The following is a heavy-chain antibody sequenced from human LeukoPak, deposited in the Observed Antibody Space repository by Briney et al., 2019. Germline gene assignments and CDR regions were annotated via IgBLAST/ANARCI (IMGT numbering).Heavy chain of an antibody. V-gene: IGHV3-48*03. D-gene: IGHD6-19*01. CDR3: ARGYSTGWQYLGYFAY. J-gene: IGHJ4*02. Sequence: GGSLRLSCAASGFTFRRAEMNWARQAPGKGLEWISHISYSGGTTYYAEAVKGRFTISRDNAQQSVYLQMNSLRVDDTAVYYCARGYSTGWQYLGYFAYWGQGILVTVSS. CDR1: GFTFRRAE. CDR2: ISYSGGTT.